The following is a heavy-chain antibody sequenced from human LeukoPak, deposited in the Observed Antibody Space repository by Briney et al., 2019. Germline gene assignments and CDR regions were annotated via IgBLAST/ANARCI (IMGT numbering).Heavy chain of an antibody. V-gene: IGHV3-23*01. CDR2: ISGSGGST. D-gene: IGHD3-10*01. CDR3: AKGKGYGSGSSHPMDV. Sequence: ETGGSLRLSCAASGFTFSSYSMNWVRQAPGKGLEWVSAISGSGGSTYYADSVKGRFTISRDNSKNTLYLQMNSLRAEDTAVYYCAKGKGYGSGSSHPMDVWGQGTTVTVSS. CDR1: GFTFSSYS. J-gene: IGHJ6*02.